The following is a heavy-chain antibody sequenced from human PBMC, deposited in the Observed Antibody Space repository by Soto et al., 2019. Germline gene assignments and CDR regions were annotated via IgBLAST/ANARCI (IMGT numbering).Heavy chain of an antibody. J-gene: IGHJ6*02. D-gene: IGHD4-17*01. V-gene: IGHV2-5*02. CDR1: GFSLSTSGVG. CDR3: ARAYDYGDKNHYYYYGMDV. Sequence: SGPTLVNPTQTLTLTCTFSGFSLSTSGVGVGWIRQPPGKALEWLALIYWDDDKRYSPSLKSRLTITKDTSKNQVVLTMTNMDPVDTATYYCARAYDYGDKNHYYYYGMDVWGQGTTVTVSS. CDR2: IYWDDDK.